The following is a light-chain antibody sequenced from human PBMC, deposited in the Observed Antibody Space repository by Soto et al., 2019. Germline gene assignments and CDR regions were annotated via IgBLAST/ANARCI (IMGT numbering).Light chain of an antibody. CDR3: SAYTSRSTLDV. CDR1: SSDVGGYNY. V-gene: IGLV2-14*01. Sequence: QSALTQPASVSGSPGQSITISCTGTSSDVGGYNYVSWYQQHPGKAPKLMIYDVSNRPSGVSNRFSGSKSGNTASLTISGLQAEEEADYYCSAYTSRSTLDVFGTGTKVTVL. CDR2: DVS. J-gene: IGLJ1*01.